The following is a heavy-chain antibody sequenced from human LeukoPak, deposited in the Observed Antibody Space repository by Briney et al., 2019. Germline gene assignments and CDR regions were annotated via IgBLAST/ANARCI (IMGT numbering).Heavy chain of an antibody. CDR3: ARGPLSTGYFDF. V-gene: IGHV4-4*07. CDR1: GDFISPYY. Sequence: SETLSLTCTVSGDFISPYYWSWIRQPAGKELEWIGRIYPSGSTNYNPSLKSRLPMSIHTSKNQFSLNLTSVTAADTAVYFCARGPLSTGYFDFWGQGALVTVSS. D-gene: IGHD2-8*02. J-gene: IGHJ4*02. CDR2: IYPSGST.